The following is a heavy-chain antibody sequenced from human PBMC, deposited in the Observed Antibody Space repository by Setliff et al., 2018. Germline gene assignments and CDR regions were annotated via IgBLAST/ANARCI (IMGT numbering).Heavy chain of an antibody. V-gene: IGHV4-61*02. J-gene: IGHJ4*02. CDR2: IQSTGNT. CDR3: AGTPARGTTWLSPFDY. Sequence: TLSLPCIVSGGSVGSGSYYWSWIRQPAGKGLEWIGLIQSTGNTNYNPSLQSRVTISLDTSKNQFSLKMTSVTAADTAMYFCAGTPARGTTWLSPFDYWGQGTLVTVFS. D-gene: IGHD5-12*01. CDR1: GGSVGSGSYY.